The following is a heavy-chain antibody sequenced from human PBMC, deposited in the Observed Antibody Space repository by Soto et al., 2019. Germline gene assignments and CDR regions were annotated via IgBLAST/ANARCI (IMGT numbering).Heavy chain of an antibody. CDR2: ISGSGGST. Sequence: EVQLLESGGGLVQPGGSLRLSCAASGFTFSTYAMSWVRQAPGKGREWVSAISGSGGSTYYADSVKGRFTISRDNSKNTLYLQMNSLRAEDTAVYYCAVYRIAAAGTFDYWGQGTLVTVSS. CDR3: AVYRIAAAGTFDY. J-gene: IGHJ4*02. V-gene: IGHV3-23*01. D-gene: IGHD6-13*01. CDR1: GFTFSTYA.